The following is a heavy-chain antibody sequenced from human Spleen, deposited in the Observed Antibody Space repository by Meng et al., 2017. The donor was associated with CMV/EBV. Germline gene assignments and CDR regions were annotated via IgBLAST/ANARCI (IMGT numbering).Heavy chain of an antibody. J-gene: IGHJ4*02. Sequence: GESLKISCAASGFTLSSYAMGWVREAPGKGLEWVSTVSGRGGSTYYADSVKGRVTISRDNSKNTLYLQMNSLRVEDMAVYYCARGQYADYWGQGALVTVSS. CDR1: GFTLSSYA. CDR2: VSGRGGST. V-gene: IGHV3-23*01. CDR3: ARGQYADY.